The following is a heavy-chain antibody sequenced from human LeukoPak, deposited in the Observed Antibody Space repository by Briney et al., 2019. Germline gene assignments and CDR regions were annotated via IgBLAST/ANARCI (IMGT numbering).Heavy chain of an antibody. D-gene: IGHD2-8*02. CDR3: AKTYMWSIDAFHI. J-gene: IGHJ3*02. CDR2: ITARADST. V-gene: IGHV3-23*01. Sequence: TGGSLRLSCAASGFTFSNYAMSWVRQAPGKGLEWVSGITARADSTYYADSVKGRVTISRDNSKNTLFLQLNSLRAEDAAVYYCAKTYMWSIDAFHIWGQGTMVTASS. CDR1: GFTFSNYA.